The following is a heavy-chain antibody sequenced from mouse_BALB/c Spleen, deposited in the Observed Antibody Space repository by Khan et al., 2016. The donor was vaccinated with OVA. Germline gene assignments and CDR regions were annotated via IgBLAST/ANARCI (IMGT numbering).Heavy chain of an antibody. CDR1: GYSFTSHT. CDR2: INPRSGYT. D-gene: IGHD2-14*01. V-gene: IGHV1-4*01. Sequence: QVQLKESGAELARPGASVKMSCKASGYSFTSHTMHWVKQRPGQGLEWIGYINPRSGYTNHNQKFNDKATLTADKSSSTAYMQLSSLTSEDSAVYYCARRTTGYALDYWGQGTSVTVSS. CDR3: ARRTTGYALDY. J-gene: IGHJ4*01.